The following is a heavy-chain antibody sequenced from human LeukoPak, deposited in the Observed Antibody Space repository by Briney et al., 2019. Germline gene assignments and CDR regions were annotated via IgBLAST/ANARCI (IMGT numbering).Heavy chain of an antibody. D-gene: IGHD3-10*01. CDR1: GFTFSDYY. V-gene: IGHV3-11*01. CDR2: ISSSGSTI. CDR3: ARVKPFGAGYYYGMDV. Sequence: PGGSLRLSCAASGFTFSDYYMSWIRQAPGKGLEWVSYISSSGSTIYYADSVKGRFTISRDNAKNSLYLQMNSLRAEDTAVYYCARVKPFGAGYYYGMDVWGQGTTVTVSS. J-gene: IGHJ6*02.